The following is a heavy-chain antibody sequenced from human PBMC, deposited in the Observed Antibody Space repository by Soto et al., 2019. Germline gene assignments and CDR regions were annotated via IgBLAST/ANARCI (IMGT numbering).Heavy chain of an antibody. D-gene: IGHD2-2*01. CDR2: IYWDDDK. V-gene: IGHV2-5*02. J-gene: IGHJ4*02. Sequence: QITLKESGPTLVKPTQTLTLTCTFSGFSLSTSGVGVGWIRQPPGKALEWLALIYWDDDKRYSPSLKSRLTITKDPSKNQVVLTMTNMDPVDTATYYCAHHYRGTRYCIITSCYDFDYWGQGTLVTVSS. CDR3: AHHYRGTRYCIITSCYDFDY. CDR1: GFSLSTSGVG.